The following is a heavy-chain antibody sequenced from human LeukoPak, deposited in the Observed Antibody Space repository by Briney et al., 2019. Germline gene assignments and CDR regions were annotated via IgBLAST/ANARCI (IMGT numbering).Heavy chain of an antibody. Sequence: SETLSLTCTVSGASISTTTYYWGWIRQPPGKRLEWIGSVYYSGSTYYNPSLKSRVTISIDTSKIQFSLKLRSVTAADTAVYYCARHPYDFRSGPVPDDYWGQGTLVTVSS. V-gene: IGHV4-39*07. D-gene: IGHD3-3*01. J-gene: IGHJ4*02. CDR3: ARHPYDFRSGPVPDDY. CDR1: GASISTTTYY. CDR2: VYYSGST.